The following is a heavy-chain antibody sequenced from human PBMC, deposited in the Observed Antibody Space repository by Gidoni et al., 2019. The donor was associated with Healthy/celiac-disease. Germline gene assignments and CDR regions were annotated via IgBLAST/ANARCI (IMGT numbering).Heavy chain of an antibody. Sequence: QVQLQESGPGLVKPSETLSLTCTVSGGSISSYYWSWLRQPPGKGLEWIGYIYYSGSTNYNPSLKSRVTISVDTSKNQFSLKLSSVTAADTAVYYCARADYGDYSTIDYWGQGTLVTVSS. D-gene: IGHD4-17*01. CDR2: IYYSGST. J-gene: IGHJ4*02. CDR1: GGSISSYY. CDR3: ARADYGDYSTIDY. V-gene: IGHV4-59*01.